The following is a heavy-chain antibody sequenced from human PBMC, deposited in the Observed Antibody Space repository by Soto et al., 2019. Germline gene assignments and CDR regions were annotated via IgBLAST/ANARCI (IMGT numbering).Heavy chain of an antibody. CDR3: ARVPGP. Sequence: PSETLSLTCTVSGDSITSSSHYWGWIRQPPGKGLECIANIYYDGNTYYNPSLKSRVAISLDTSKNQFSLRLNSVTAADTAVYYCARVPGPWGQGTLVTVS. CDR2: IYYDGNT. J-gene: IGHJ5*02. CDR1: GDSITSSSHY. V-gene: IGHV4-39*01.